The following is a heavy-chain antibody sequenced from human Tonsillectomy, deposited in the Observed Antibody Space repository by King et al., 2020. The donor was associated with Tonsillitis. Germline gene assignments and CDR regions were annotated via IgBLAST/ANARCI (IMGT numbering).Heavy chain of an antibody. CDR3: AKLGSGWAFSPIDY. CDR1: TFTFSNYA. J-gene: IGHJ4*02. V-gene: IGHV3-23*04. D-gene: IGHD6-19*01. CDR2: ISGSGGST. Sequence: VQLVESGGGLVQPGGSLRLSCAASTFTFSNYAMSWVRQAPGKGLEWVSTISGSGGSTYYADSVKGRFTISIDTSRNTLYLQMNSLRAEDTAVYYCAKLGSGWAFSPIDYWGQGTLVTVSS.